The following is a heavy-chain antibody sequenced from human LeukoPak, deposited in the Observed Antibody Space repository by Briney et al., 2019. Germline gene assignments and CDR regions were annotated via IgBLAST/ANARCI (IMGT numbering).Heavy chain of an antibody. Sequence: GGSLRLSCAASGFTFSSYGMHWVRQAPGKGLEWVTFIQYNGNNKYYADSVKGRFTISRGNSKNTLYLQMNSLRAEDTAVYYCAKDNRDYYIDYWGQGTLVTVSS. CDR3: AKDNRDYYIDY. CDR2: IQYNGNNK. D-gene: IGHD3-10*01. V-gene: IGHV3-30*02. CDR1: GFTFSSYG. J-gene: IGHJ4*02.